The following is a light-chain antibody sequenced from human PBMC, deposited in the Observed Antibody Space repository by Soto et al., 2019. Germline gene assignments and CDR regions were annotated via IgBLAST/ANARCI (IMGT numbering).Light chain of an antibody. J-gene: IGKJ1*01. Sequence: DIQMTQSPSTMSASVGDRVTIPCRASQSIDSWLAWYQQKPGKAPKFLMYKSSNLDSVVPLRFSGSGSETEFTLTISSLQPDYFVIYYCQHYKSYPWTFGQGTKVELK. CDR1: QSIDSW. V-gene: IGKV1-5*03. CDR3: QHYKSYPWT. CDR2: KSS.